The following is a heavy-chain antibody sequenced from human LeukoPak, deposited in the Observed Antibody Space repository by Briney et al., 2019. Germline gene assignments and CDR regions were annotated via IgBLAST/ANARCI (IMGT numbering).Heavy chain of an antibody. J-gene: IGHJ4*02. CDR3: AKDHFPYGDTLLLFDY. CDR2: ISGSVGST. CDR1: GFTFSSYA. D-gene: IGHD4-17*01. Sequence: PGRSLRLSCAASGFTFSSYAMSSVRQAPGKGLKWVSAISGSVGSTYYADSVKGRFTISRDKSKNTLYLQLNSLRADDAAIYYCAKDHFPYGDTLLLFDYWGQGTLVTVSS. V-gene: IGHV3-23*01.